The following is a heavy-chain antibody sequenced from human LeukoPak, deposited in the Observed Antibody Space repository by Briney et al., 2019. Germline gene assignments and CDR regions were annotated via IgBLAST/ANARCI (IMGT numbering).Heavy chain of an antibody. J-gene: IGHJ2*01. Sequence: GGSLRLSCAASGFTFDDYAMHWVRQAPGKGLEWVSGISWNSGSIAYADSVKGRFTISRDNAKNSLYLQMNSLRAEDTALYYCAKAKYSTDWYFDLWGRGTLVTVSS. CDR3: AKAKYSTDWYFDL. D-gene: IGHD6-6*01. CDR2: ISWNSGSI. CDR1: GFTFDDYA. V-gene: IGHV3-9*01.